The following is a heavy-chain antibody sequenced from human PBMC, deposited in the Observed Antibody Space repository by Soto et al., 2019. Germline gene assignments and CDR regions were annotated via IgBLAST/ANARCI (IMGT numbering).Heavy chain of an antibody. J-gene: IGHJ6*02. CDR3: ARDDRHYGDPHGMDV. CDR1: GGTFSSYA. CDR2: IIPIFGTA. V-gene: IGHV1-69*01. Sequence: QVQLVQSGAEVKKPGSSVKVSCKASGGTFSSYAISWVRQAPGQGLEWMGGIIPIFGTANYAQKFRGRVTITANESTSTAYMELSSLRSEDTAVYYCARDDRHYGDPHGMDVWGQGTTVTVSS. D-gene: IGHD4-17*01.